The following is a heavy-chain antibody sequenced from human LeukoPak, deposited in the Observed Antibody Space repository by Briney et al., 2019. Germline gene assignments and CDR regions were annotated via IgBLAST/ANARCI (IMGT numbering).Heavy chain of an antibody. CDR1: GGTFSSYA. CDR3: ARDGSGWYSYYYYGMDV. CDR2: IIPILGIA. D-gene: IGHD6-19*01. V-gene: IGHV1-69*04. J-gene: IGHJ6*02. Sequence: ASVKVSCKASGGTFSSYAISWVRQAPGQGLEWMRRIIPILGIANYAQKFQGRVTITADKSTSTAYMGLSSLRSEDTAVYYCARDGSGWYSYYYYGMDVWGQGTTVTVSS.